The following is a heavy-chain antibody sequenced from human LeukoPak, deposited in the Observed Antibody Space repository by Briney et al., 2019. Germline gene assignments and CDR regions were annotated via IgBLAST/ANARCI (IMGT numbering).Heavy chain of an antibody. Sequence: PGGSLRLSCAASGFIFSNAWMSWVRQAPGKGLECVGRIKSKSDGGTTEYAAPVKGRFTISRDNAKNSLYLQMNSLRAEDTAVYYCARDLVLGGATFSSGGDASDIWGQGTMVTVSS. CDR3: ARDLVLGGATFSSGGDASDI. D-gene: IGHD1-26*01. CDR2: IKSKSDGGTT. J-gene: IGHJ3*02. CDR1: GFIFSNAW. V-gene: IGHV3-15*01.